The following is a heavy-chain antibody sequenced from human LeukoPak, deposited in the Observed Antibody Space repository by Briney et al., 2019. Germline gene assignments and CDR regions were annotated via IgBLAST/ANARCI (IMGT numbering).Heavy chain of an antibody. CDR1: GFTVSSNY. J-gene: IGHJ4*02. CDR2: ISHDGSSK. V-gene: IGHV3-30*03. D-gene: IGHD6-6*01. CDR3: ARDLTSSSGDY. Sequence: GGSLRLSCAASGFTVSSNYMSWVRQAPGKGLEWVAVISHDGSSKYLADSVKGRFTISRDNSKNTLYLQMNSLRAEDTAVYYCARDLTSSSGDYWGQGTLVTVSS.